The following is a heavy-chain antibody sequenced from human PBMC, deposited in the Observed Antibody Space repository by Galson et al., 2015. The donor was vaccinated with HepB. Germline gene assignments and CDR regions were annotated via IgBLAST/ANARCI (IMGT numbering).Heavy chain of an antibody. CDR1: GFTFSSYS. D-gene: IGHD1-1*01. V-gene: IGHV3-21*01. CDR2: ISSSSSYI. Sequence: SLRLSCAASGFTFSSYSMNWVRQAPGKGLEWVSSISSSSSYIYYADSVKGRFTISRDNAKNSLYLQMNSLRAEDTAVYYCARLRLEPTRLYMSGFDYWGQGTLVTVSS. J-gene: IGHJ4*02. CDR3: ARLRLEPTRLYMSGFDY.